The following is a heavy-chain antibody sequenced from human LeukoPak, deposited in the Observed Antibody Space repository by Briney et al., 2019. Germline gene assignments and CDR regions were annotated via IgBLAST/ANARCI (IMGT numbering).Heavy chain of an antibody. CDR1: GFTFSSFS. CDR2: ISVSSSSL. D-gene: IGHD3-10*01. J-gene: IGHJ4*02. Sequence: GGSLRLSCAASGFTFSSFSMNWVRQAPGKGLEWVSSISVSSSSLYYADSVKGRFTISRDNAENSLYLQMNSLRAEDTAVYYCAKSFWWFGEFSPFDYWGQGTLVTVSS. CDR3: AKSFWWFGEFSPFDY. V-gene: IGHV3-21*01.